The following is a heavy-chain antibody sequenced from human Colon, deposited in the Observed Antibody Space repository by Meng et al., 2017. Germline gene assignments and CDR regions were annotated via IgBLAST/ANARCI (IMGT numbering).Heavy chain of an antibody. CDR3: AKNRVGHDF. CDR1: GFSFSSNF. V-gene: IGHV3-7*01. CDR2: IKHDGSEE. Sequence: GESLKISCAASGFSFSSNFMSWVRQAPGKGLECVASIKHDGSEEGYVDSVKGRFTISRDNTKNSLYLQMNSLRAEDTAVYYCAKNRVGHDFWGQGMLVTVSS. J-gene: IGHJ4*02. D-gene: IGHD3/OR15-3a*01.